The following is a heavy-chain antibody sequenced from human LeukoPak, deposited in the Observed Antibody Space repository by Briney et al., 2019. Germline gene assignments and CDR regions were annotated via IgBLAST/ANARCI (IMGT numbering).Heavy chain of an antibody. D-gene: IGHD6-13*01. CDR3: ARAGYSSSQGPSGYYYYMDV. CDR2: ISYDGSNK. J-gene: IGHJ6*03. V-gene: IGHV3-30*01. Sequence: GGSLRLSCAASGFTFSSYAMHWVRQAPGKGLEWVAVISYDGSNKYYADSVKGRFTVSRDNSKNTLYLQMNSLRAEDTAVYYCARAGYSSSQGPSGYYYYMDVWGKGATVTVSS. CDR1: GFTFSSYA.